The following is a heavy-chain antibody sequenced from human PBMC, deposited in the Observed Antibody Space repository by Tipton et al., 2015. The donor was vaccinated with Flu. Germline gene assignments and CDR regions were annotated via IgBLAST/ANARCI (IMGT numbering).Heavy chain of an antibody. V-gene: IGHV4-34*01. CDR3: AFKMATIFGIWESVDY. D-gene: IGHD5-24*01. CDR1: GGSFSGYYY. J-gene: IGHJ4*02. CDR2: INHSGST. Sequence: TLSLTCAVYGGSFSGYYYWSWIRQPPGKGLEWIGEINHSGSTNYNPSLKGRISISGDTSKNQFSLKRTSVTAADTAVYYCAFKMATIFGIWESVDYWGQGSLVTVSS.